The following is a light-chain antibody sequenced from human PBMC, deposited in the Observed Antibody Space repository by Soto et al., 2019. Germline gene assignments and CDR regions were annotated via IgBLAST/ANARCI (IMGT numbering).Light chain of an antibody. CDR3: CPYVGSSTNYV. V-gene: IGLV2-23*01. CDR1: SSDVGSYNL. J-gene: IGLJ1*01. CDR2: EAT. Sequence: QSVLTQPASVSGSPGQSITISCTGTSSDVGSYNLVSWYQQHPDKAPKLMIYEATKRPSGVSNRFSGSKSGNTASLTISGLQAEDEADYYCCPYVGSSTNYVFGTGNKV.